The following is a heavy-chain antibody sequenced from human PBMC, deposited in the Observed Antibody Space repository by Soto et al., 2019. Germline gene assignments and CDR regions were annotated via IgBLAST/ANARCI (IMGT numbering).Heavy chain of an antibody. CDR3: AKEGYCTNGVCGGDYYYGMDV. J-gene: IGHJ6*02. Sequence: GGSLRLSCAASGFTFDDYTMHWVRQAPGKGLEWVSLIRWDGSNKYYADSVKGRFTISRDNSKNSLYLQMNSLRTEDTAVYYCAKEGYCTNGVCGGDYYYGMDVWGQGTTVTVSS. V-gene: IGHV3-43*01. D-gene: IGHD2-8*01. CDR1: GFTFDDYT. CDR2: IRWDGSNK.